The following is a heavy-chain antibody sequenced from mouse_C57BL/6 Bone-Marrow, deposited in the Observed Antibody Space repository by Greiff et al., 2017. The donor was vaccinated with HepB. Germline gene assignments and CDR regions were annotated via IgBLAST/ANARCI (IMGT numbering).Heavy chain of an antibody. D-gene: IGHD2-2*01. Sequence: EVMLVESGGGLVQPGGSLKLSCAASGFTFSDYYMYWVRQTPEKRLEWVAYISNGGGSTYYPDTVKGRFTISRDNAKNTLYLQMSRLKSEDTAMYYCARHGYDGEYWGQGTTLTVSS. CDR3: ARHGYDGEY. J-gene: IGHJ2*01. CDR1: GFTFSDYY. CDR2: ISNGGGST. V-gene: IGHV5-12*01.